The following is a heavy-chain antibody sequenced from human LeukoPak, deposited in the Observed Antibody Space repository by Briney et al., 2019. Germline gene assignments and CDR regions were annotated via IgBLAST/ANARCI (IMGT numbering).Heavy chain of an antibody. CDR3: ARGAPRRGLSSAFDI. CDR1: GGTFSSYA. Sequence: ASVKVSCKASGGTFSSYAISWVRQAPAQGLEWMGGIIPFFGTANYAQKFQGRVTITADESTSTAYMELSSLRSEDTAVYYCARGAPRRGLSSAFDIWGQGTMVTVSS. J-gene: IGHJ3*02. D-gene: IGHD2-15*01. CDR2: IIPFFGTA. V-gene: IGHV1-69*13.